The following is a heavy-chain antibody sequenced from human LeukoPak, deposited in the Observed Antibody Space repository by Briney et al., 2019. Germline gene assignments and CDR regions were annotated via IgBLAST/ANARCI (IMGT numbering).Heavy chain of an antibody. CDR2: SNTNAGSP. V-gene: IGHV7-4-1*02. D-gene: IGHD5-12*01. CDR3: ATRYRGRHYYYMDV. J-gene: IGHJ6*03. CDR1: GYTFTGYY. Sequence: AAVKVSCKASGYTFTGYYMHGVGQARGQGREWLGWSNTNAGSPTDGQGVTGCVVFAMGASVSTAYLQISSLKAEDTAVYYCATRYRGRHYYYMDVWGKGTTVIVSS.